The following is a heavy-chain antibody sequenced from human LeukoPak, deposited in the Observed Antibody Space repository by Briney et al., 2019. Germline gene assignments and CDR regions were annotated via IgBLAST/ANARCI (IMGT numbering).Heavy chain of an antibody. CDR3: AAFGVVTYYFDY. J-gene: IGHJ4*02. CDR2: IIPIFGTA. Sequence: ASVKVSCKASGGTFSSYAISWVRQAPGQGLEWMGGIIPIFGTANYAQKFQGRVTITTDESTSTAYMELSSLRSGDTAVYYCAAFGVVTYYFDYWGQGTLVTVSS. CDR1: GGTFSSYA. V-gene: IGHV1-69*05. D-gene: IGHD3-3*01.